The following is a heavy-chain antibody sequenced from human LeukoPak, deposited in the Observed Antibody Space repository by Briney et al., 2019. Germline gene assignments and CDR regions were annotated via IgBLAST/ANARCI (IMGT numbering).Heavy chain of an antibody. Sequence: SEALSHTRSDSGASLSSFLWSWIRQSPGKGLEWIGYIYTNGRTNSNPSLQSRVPMSLDTSKNQFSLKLTSVSAADTAVYYCATSNGAKIVPFDHWGQGSLVTVSS. D-gene: IGHD4/OR15-4a*01. CDR3: ATSNGAKIVPFDH. V-gene: IGHV4-4*09. CDR2: IYTNGRT. J-gene: IGHJ4*02. CDR1: GASLSSFL.